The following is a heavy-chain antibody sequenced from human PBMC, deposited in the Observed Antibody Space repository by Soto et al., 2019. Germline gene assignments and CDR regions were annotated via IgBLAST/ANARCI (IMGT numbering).Heavy chain of an antibody. CDR3: ARAVIVVLAAIPPYWFDP. CDR2: ISAYNGNT. Sequence: GAPVKGSCKASCYTFSSHGINWVRQAPGQRVEWMGWISAYNGNTNYAQKLQGRVTMTTDTSTSTAYMELRSLRSDDTAVYYCARAVIVVLAAIPPYWFDPWGQGTLVTVSS. D-gene: IGHD2-2*01. V-gene: IGHV1-18*01. CDR1: CYTFSSHG. J-gene: IGHJ5*02.